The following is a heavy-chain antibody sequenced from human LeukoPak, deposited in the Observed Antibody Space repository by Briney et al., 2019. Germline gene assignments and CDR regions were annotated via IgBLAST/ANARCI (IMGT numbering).Heavy chain of an antibody. CDR1: GFTFNTSA. J-gene: IGHJ4*02. Sequence: QPGGSLRLSCAACGFTFNTSAMTCGRHAPGKGLECVTTISGGTTYYADSVKGRFTISRDNSRNTVYLQINSLKREDTAMYYCAKDFRGPYYSPEYWGEGTLVTVSS. D-gene: IGHD1-26*01. CDR2: ISGGTT. CDR3: AKDFRGPYYSPEY. V-gene: IGHV3-23*01.